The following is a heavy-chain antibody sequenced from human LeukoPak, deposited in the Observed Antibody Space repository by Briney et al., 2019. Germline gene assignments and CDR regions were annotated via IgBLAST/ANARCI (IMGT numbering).Heavy chain of an antibody. J-gene: IGHJ4*02. D-gene: IGHD1-14*01. V-gene: IGHV4-38-2*02. CDR3: ARDSVNQRTPFDY. Sequence: SETLSLTCTVSGYSISSGYYWGWIRQPPGKGLEWIGSIYHSGSTYYNPSLKSRVTISVDTSKNQFSLKLSSVTAADTAVYYCARDSVNQRTPFDYWGQGTLVTVSS. CDR1: GYSISSGYY. CDR2: IYHSGST.